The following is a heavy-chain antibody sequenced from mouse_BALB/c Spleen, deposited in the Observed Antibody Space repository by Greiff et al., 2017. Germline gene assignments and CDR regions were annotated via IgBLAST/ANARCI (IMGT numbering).Heavy chain of an antibody. J-gene: IGHJ4*01. CDR1: GFNIQDTY. Sequence: DVQLQESGAELVKPGASVKLSCTASGFNIQDTYMHWVKQRPDQGLEWIGRIDPANGNTKYDPKFQGKATITADTSSNTAYLQLSSLTSEDTAVYYCASWAMDYWGQGTSVTVSS. CDR3: ASWAMDY. V-gene: IGHV14-3*02. CDR2: IDPANGNT.